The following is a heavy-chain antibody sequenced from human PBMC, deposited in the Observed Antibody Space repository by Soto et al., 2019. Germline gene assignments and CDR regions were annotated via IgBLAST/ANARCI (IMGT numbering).Heavy chain of an antibody. CDR2: FYTSENT. V-gene: IGHV4-4*07. J-gene: IGHJ4*02. Sequence: SETLSLTCTVSGGSISSYYWSWIRQPAGKGLEWIGRFYTSENTYYMPSLRSRVTLSVDTSKNQFSLRLTSVTAEDTAVYYCARHEGNGNVWPLDYWGQGILVTVSS. CDR1: GGSISSYY. CDR3: ARHEGNGNVWPLDY. D-gene: IGHD2-8*01.